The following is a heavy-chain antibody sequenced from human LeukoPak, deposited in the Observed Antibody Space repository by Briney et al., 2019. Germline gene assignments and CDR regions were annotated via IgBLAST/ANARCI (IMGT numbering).Heavy chain of an antibody. Sequence: APVKVSCKASGGTFSSYAISWVRQAPGQGLEWMGGIIPIFGTANYAQKFKGRVTITTDESTSTAYMELSSLRSEDTAVYYCARGDSSGYSFFDYWGQGTLVTVSS. CDR2: IIPIFGTA. CDR1: GGTFSSYA. J-gene: IGHJ4*02. V-gene: IGHV1-69*05. CDR3: ARGDSSGYSFFDY. D-gene: IGHD3-22*01.